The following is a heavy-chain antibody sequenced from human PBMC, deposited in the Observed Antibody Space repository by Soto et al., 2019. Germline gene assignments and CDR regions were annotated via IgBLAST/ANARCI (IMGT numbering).Heavy chain of an antibody. CDR3: ARGTYYYDSSGYYYPFDY. Sequence: GGSLRLSCAASGFTFSSYGMHWVRQAPGKGLEWVAVIWYDGSNKYYADSVKGRFTISRDNSKNTLYLQMNSLRAEDTAVYYCARGTYYYDSSGYYYPFDYWGQGTLVTVSS. CDR2: IWYDGSNK. D-gene: IGHD3-22*01. CDR1: GFTFSSYG. J-gene: IGHJ4*02. V-gene: IGHV3-33*01.